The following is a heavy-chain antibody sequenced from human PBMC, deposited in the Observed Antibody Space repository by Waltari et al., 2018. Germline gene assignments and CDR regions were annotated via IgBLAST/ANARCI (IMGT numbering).Heavy chain of an antibody. Sequence: QVQLQESGPGLVKPSETLSLPCTVSGGSISSYYWSWIRQPPGKGLEWIGYIYYSGSTNYNPSLKSRVTISVDTSKNQFSLKLSSVTAADTAVYYCARDLSRGSSGWYGAFDIWGQGTMVTVSS. CDR3: ARDLSRGSSGWYGAFDI. J-gene: IGHJ3*02. CDR2: IYYSGST. CDR1: GGSISSYY. V-gene: IGHV4-59*01. D-gene: IGHD6-19*01.